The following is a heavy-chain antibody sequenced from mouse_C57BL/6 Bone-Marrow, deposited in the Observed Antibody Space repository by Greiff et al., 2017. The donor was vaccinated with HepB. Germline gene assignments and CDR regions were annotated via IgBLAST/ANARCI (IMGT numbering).Heavy chain of an antibody. Sequence: VQLQQSGAELARPGASVKLSCKASGYTFTSYGISWVKQRTGQGLEWIGEIYPRSGNTYYNEKFKGKATLTADKSSSTAYMELRSLTSEDSAVYFCAREGGTTVVEKGDYWGQGTTLTVSS. V-gene: IGHV1-81*01. D-gene: IGHD1-1*01. CDR3: AREGGTTVVEKGDY. J-gene: IGHJ2*01. CDR2: IYPRSGNT. CDR1: GYTFTSYG.